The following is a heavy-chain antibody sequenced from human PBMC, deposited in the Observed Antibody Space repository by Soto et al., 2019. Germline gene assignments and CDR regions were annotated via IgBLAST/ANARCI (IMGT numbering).Heavy chain of an antibody. Sequence: PSETLSLTCTVSGGSISSYYWSWIRQPPGKGLEWIGEINHSGSTNYNPSLKSRVTISVDTSKNQFSLKLSSVTAADTAVYYCARSHYDILTGTRFDPWGQGTLVTVSS. CDR2: INHSGST. CDR1: GGSISSYY. V-gene: IGHV4-59*12. J-gene: IGHJ5*02. CDR3: ARSHYDILTGTRFDP. D-gene: IGHD3-9*01.